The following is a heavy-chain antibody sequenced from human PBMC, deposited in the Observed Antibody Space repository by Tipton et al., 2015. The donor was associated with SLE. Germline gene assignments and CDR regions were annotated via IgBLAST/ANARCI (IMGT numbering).Heavy chain of an antibody. D-gene: IGHD4-23*01. CDR2: INPSGDST. Sequence: QLVQSGPEVKNPGASVKVSCKASGYTFTSYGISWVRQAPGQGLEWMGIINPSGDSTKYAQSFQGRVTLTRDMSTNTVYMEMSSLRCEDAAVYYWARAPRGGNKKLEPWGLDVWGQGILVIVSS. V-gene: IGHV1-46*01. CDR3: ARAPRGGNKKLEPWGLDV. J-gene: IGHJ3*01. CDR1: GYTFTSYG.